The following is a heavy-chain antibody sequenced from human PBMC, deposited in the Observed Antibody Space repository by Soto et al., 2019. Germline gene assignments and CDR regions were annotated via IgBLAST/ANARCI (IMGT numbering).Heavy chain of an antibody. CDR1: GYSFTRYW. D-gene: IGHD2-2*02. CDR2: IYGGDSDT. J-gene: IGHJ3*02. CDR3: ASSIRYCASSSCFTAAVSAFDI. Sequence: GASLKISCQRSGYSFTRYWIGSVRQMPGKGLEWMGIIYGGDSDTRYGPSFHGEVTISADKSISTAYLQWSSLKASDTAMYYCASSIRYCASSSCFTAAVSAFDIWGQGTMVTVSS. V-gene: IGHV5-51*01.